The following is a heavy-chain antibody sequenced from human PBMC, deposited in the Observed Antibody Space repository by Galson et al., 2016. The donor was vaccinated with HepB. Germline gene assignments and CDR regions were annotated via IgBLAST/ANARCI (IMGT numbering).Heavy chain of an antibody. Sequence: CAISGDSVSSKSVAWNWIRQSPSRGLEWLGRTYYRSKWNNDYAISVKSRITIRPDTPKNQFSLLLTSVTPEDTAVYYCARGWNYAHFDYWGQGTLVTVPS. J-gene: IGHJ4*02. D-gene: IGHD1-7*01. CDR2: TYYRSKWNN. CDR1: GDSVSSKSVA. CDR3: ARGWNYAHFDY. V-gene: IGHV6-1*01.